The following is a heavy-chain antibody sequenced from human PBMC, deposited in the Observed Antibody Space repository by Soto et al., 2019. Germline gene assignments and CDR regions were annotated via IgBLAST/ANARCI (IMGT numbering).Heavy chain of an antibody. CDR3: AKGSDNVVVVANNDAFDI. J-gene: IGHJ3*02. CDR1: GFTFSSYA. CDR2: ISGSGGST. Sequence: EVQLLESGGGLVQPGGSLRLSCAASGFTFSSYAMSWVRQAPGKGLEWVSAISGSGGSTYYADSVKGRFTISRDNSKNTMDMQKNSLRAEDKAVYYWAKGSDNVVVVANNDAFDIWGQGTMVTVSS. D-gene: IGHD2-15*01. V-gene: IGHV3-23*01.